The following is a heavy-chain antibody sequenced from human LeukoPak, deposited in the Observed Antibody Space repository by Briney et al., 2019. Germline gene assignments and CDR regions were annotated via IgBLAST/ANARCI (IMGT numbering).Heavy chain of an antibody. CDR3: LTRDSSGL. CDR1: GFTISIYA. CDR2: VDSNGIST. V-gene: IGHV3-64D*06. J-gene: IGHJ4*01. Sequence: GGSLRLSCSASGFTISIYAMHWVRQAPGKGLEDVAAVDSNGISTYYTDSVKGRFTISRDSSKNTLYLQMSGLRPEDTAVYYCLTRDSSGLWGQGTLVTVSS. D-gene: IGHD6-19*01.